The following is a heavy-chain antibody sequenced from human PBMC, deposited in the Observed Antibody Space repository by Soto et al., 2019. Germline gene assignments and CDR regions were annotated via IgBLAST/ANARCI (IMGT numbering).Heavy chain of an antibody. J-gene: IGHJ6*02. CDR3: ARVGLGAAYYYDSIGYPRAYYYGMDV. CDR2: IYYSGST. Sequence: PSETLSLTCTVSGGSISSYYWSWIRQPPGKGLEWIGYIYYSGSTNYNPSLKSRVTISVDTSKNQFSLKLSSVTAADTAVYYCARVGLGAAYYYDSIGYPRAYYYGMDVWGPGTTVTVSS. CDR1: GGSISSYY. V-gene: IGHV4-59*01. D-gene: IGHD3-22*01.